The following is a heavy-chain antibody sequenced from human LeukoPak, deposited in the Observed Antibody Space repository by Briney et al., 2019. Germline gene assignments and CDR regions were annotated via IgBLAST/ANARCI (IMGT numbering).Heavy chain of an antibody. V-gene: IGHV2-70*11. CDR1: GFSLSTSGMC. D-gene: IGHD2-15*01. CDR2: IDWDDDK. CDR3: ARGTIVVVVAADYYYYGMDV. J-gene: IGHJ6*02. Sequence: SGPTLVNPTQTLTLTCTFSGFSLSTSGMCVSWIRQPPGKALEWLARIDWDDDKYYSTSLKTRLTISKDTSKNQEVLTMTNMDPVDTATYYCARGTIVVVVAADYYYYGMDVWGQGTTVTVSS.